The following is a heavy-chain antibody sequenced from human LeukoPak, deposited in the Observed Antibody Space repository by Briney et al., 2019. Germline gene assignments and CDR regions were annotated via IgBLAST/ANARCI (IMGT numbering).Heavy chain of an antibody. V-gene: IGHV3-74*01. CDR2: INSDGSST. J-gene: IGHJ6*02. Sequence: GGSLRLSCAASGFTLSSYWMHWVRQAPGKGLVWVARINSDGSSTRYADSVKGRFTISRDNAKNTLYLQMNSLRGEDTAVYYCARGYDYDSSAYPGGYYGMDVWGQGTTVTASS. CDR3: ARGYDYDSSAYPGGYYGMDV. D-gene: IGHD3-22*01. CDR1: GFTLSSYW.